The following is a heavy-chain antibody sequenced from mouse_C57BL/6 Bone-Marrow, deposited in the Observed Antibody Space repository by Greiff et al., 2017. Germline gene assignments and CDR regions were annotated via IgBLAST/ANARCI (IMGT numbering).Heavy chain of an antibody. D-gene: IGHD2-12*01. CDR2: IWSGGST. V-gene: IGHV2-2*01. Sequence: QVQLQQSGPGLVQPSQSLSITCTVSGFSLTRYGVHWVRQSPGKGLEWLGVIWSGGSTDYNAAFIYRLSISKDNSKSQVFFNMNSLQADDTAIYYCARNDDDGDYAMDYWGQGTSVTVSS. J-gene: IGHJ4*01. CDR3: ARNDDDGDYAMDY. CDR1: GFSLTRYG.